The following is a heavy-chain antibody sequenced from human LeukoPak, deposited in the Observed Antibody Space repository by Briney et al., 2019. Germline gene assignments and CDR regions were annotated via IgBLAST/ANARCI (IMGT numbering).Heavy chain of an antibody. CDR2: IYSGGST. J-gene: IGHJ6*02. CDR3: ARITMVRGADYGMDV. V-gene: IGHV3-53*01. CDR1: GFTVSSNY. D-gene: IGHD3-10*01. Sequence: GGSLRLSCAASGFTVSSNYMSWLRQAPGKGLEGVSVIYSGGSTYYADSVKGRFTISRDNSKNTLYLQMNSLRAEDTAVYYCARITMVRGADYGMDVWGQGTTVTVSS.